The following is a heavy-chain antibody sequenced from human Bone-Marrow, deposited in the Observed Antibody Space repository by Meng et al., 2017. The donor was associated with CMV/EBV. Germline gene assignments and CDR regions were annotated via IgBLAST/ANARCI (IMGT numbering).Heavy chain of an antibody. CDR2: ISRSSSYI. CDR1: GFTFSRYS. J-gene: IGHJ4*02. V-gene: IGHV3-21*01. CDR3: ARGAASGVTAPDS. Sequence: GESLKISCAASGFTFSRYSMNWVRQAPGKGLEWVSSISRSSSYIYYADSVKGRFTISRDNAKSSLYLQMNSLTAEDTAVYYCARGAASGVTAPDSWGQGTLVTVSS. D-gene: IGHD2-21*02.